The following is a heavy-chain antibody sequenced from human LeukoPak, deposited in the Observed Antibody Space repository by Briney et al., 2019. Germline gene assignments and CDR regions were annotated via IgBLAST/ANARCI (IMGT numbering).Heavy chain of an antibody. Sequence: GGSLRLSCAASGFTFSSYEMSWVRQAPGKGLEWVSYISSSGSTIYYADSVKGRFTISRDNAKNSLYLQMNSLRAEDTAVYYCAGSDDFWSGYLTNDFDYWGQGTLVTVSS. D-gene: IGHD3-3*01. J-gene: IGHJ4*02. CDR3: AGSDDFWSGYLTNDFDY. CDR1: GFTFSSYE. CDR2: ISSSGSTI. V-gene: IGHV3-48*03.